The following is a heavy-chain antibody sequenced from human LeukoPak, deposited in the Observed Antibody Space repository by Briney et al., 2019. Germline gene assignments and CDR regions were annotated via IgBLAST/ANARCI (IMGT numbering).Heavy chain of an antibody. Sequence: GGSLRLSCAASGFTFSSYGMHWVRQAPGKGLEWVAVIWHDGSNKYYADSVKGRFTISRDNSKNTLYLQMNSLRAEDTAVYYCARVRNQYYYGMDVWGQGTTVTVSS. CDR3: ARVRNQYYYGMDV. D-gene: IGHD1-14*01. CDR2: IWHDGSNK. V-gene: IGHV3-33*01. CDR1: GFTFSSYG. J-gene: IGHJ6*02.